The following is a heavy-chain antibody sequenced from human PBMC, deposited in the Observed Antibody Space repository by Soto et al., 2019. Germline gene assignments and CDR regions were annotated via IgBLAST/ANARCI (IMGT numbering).Heavy chain of an antibody. D-gene: IGHD3-22*01. J-gene: IGHJ3*02. Sequence: GASVKVSCKASGFTFTSSAVQWVRQARGQRLEWIGWIVVGSGNTNYAQKFQERVTITRDMSTSTAYMELSSLRSEDTAVYYCAAAVVGTRDYYDSSGYYYPDAFDIWGQGTMVTVSS. CDR2: IVVGSGNT. CDR3: AAAVVGTRDYYDSSGYYYPDAFDI. CDR1: GFTFTSSA. V-gene: IGHV1-58*01.